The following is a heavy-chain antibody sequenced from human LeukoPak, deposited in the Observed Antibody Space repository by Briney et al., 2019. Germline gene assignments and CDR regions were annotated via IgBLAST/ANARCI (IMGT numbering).Heavy chain of an antibody. J-gene: IGHJ6*03. CDR2: ISYDGSNK. Sequence: GGSLRLSCAASGFTFSSYAMHWVRQAPGKGLGWVAVISYDGSNKYYADSVKGRFTISRDNSKNTLYLQMNSLRAEDTAVYYCARGPRREWELLNYYYYYYMDVWGKGTTVTVSS. D-gene: IGHD1-26*01. V-gene: IGHV3-30*01. CDR1: GFTFSSYA. CDR3: ARGPRREWELLNYYYYYYMDV.